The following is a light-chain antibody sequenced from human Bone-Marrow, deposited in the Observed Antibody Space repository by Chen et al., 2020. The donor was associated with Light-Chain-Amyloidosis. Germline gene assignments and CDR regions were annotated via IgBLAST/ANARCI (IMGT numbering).Light chain of an antibody. CDR1: SSDIGGYNF. CDR3: SSHTSSDTWV. Sequence: QSALTQPASVSGSPGQSITISCTGTSSDIGGYNFVSWFQQHPGKVPKVIIYDVNNRPSGVANRFSGSKSGNTASLTISGLQAEEEADYYCSSHTSSDTWVFGGGTKLTVL. CDR2: DVN. V-gene: IGLV2-14*01. J-gene: IGLJ3*02.